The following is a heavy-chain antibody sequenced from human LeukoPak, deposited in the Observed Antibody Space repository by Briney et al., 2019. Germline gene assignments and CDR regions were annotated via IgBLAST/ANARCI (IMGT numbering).Heavy chain of an antibody. Sequence: SETLSLTCTVSGGSISSGGYYVSWIRQHPGKGLEWIGYIYYSGGTYYNPSLKSRVTISADTSKNQFSLKLSSVTDGDTAVYYCARSYSYGSNGFDIWGQGTMVTVSS. J-gene: IGHJ3*02. V-gene: IGHV4-31*03. CDR1: GGSISSGGYY. CDR2: IYYSGGT. D-gene: IGHD5-18*01. CDR3: ARSYSYGSNGFDI.